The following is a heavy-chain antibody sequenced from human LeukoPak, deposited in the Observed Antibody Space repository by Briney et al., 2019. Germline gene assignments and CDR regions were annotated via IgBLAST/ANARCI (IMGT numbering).Heavy chain of an antibody. Sequence: PGGSLRLSCAASGFTFNTYSMNWVRQTPGKGLDWVSYINGNSDAIYYADSAKGRFTISRDNAKNSLYLQMNSLGAEDTAIYYCARDLPSGYSIDYWGRGTLVTVSS. CDR1: GFTFNTYS. CDR2: INGNSDAI. J-gene: IGHJ4*02. D-gene: IGHD2-15*01. V-gene: IGHV3-48*01. CDR3: ARDLPSGYSIDY.